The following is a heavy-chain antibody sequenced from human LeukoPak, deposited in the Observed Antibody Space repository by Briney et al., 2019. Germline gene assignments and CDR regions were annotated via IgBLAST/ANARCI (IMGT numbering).Heavy chain of an antibody. CDR2: ISYDGSNK. D-gene: IGHD2-2*01. Sequence: GRSLRLSCAASGFTFSSYAMHWVRQAPGKGQEWVAVISYDGSNKYYADSVKGRFTISRDNSKNTLYLQMNSLRAEDTAVYYCARGGKEYQLLHPHYWGQGTLVTVSS. CDR3: ARGGKEYQLLHPHY. J-gene: IGHJ4*02. CDR1: GFTFSSYA. V-gene: IGHV3-30-3*01.